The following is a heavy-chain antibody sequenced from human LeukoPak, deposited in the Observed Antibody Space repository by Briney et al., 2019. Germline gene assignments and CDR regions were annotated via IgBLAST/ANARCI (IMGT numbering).Heavy chain of an antibody. CDR1: GFTFSGYW. CDR3: AGGSGWVTDS. V-gene: IGHV3-7*01. Sequence: GGPLRLSCAASGFTFSGYWMNWVRQAPGKGLEWVANIKQDGSEKYYVDSVKGRFTISRDNAKNSLYLQMNSLRAEDTAVYFCAGGSGWVTDSWGQGTLVTVSS. D-gene: IGHD6-19*01. J-gene: IGHJ4*02. CDR2: IKQDGSEK.